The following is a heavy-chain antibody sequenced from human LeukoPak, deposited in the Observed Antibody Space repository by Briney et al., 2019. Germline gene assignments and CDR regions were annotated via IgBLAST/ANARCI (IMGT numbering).Heavy chain of an antibody. CDR1: GYTFTSYY. CDR3: ARERRIAAAGKRNWFDP. J-gene: IGHJ5*02. V-gene: IGHV1-46*01. D-gene: IGHD6-13*01. Sequence: ASVKVSCKASGYTFTSYYMHWVRQAPGQGLEWMGIINPSGGSTSYAQKFQGRVTMTRDMSTSAVYMELSSLRSEDTAVYYCARERRIAAAGKRNWFDPWGQGTLVTVSS. CDR2: INPSGGST.